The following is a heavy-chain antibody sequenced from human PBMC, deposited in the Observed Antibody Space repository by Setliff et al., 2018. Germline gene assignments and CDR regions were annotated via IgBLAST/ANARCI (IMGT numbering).Heavy chain of an antibody. V-gene: IGHV1-69*05. CDR3: ARESVVVVTTTNYYYYIDV. J-gene: IGHJ6*03. Sequence: GASVKVSCKASGGAFSNYGITWVRQAPGQGLEWMGGIIPIFGTPTYAQKFLGRVTITTDESSSTGYMELSSLRSEDTAVYFCARESVVVVTTTNYYYYIDVWGEGTTVTVSS. D-gene: IGHD2-21*02. CDR1: GGAFSNYG. CDR2: IIPIFGTP.